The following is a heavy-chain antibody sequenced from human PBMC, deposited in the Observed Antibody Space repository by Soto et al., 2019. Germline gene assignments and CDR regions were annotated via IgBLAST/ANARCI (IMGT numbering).Heavy chain of an antibody. Sequence: ASVKVSCKASCYTLTSYGISWVRQAPGQGLEWMGWISAYNGNTNYAQKLQGRVTMTTDTSTSTAYMELRSLRSDDTAVYYCARAFLAYCGGDCYSVGMDVWGQGTTVTVSS. CDR3: ARAFLAYCGGDCYSVGMDV. V-gene: IGHV1-18*04. CDR2: ISAYNGNT. CDR1: CYTLTSYG. D-gene: IGHD2-21*02. J-gene: IGHJ6*02.